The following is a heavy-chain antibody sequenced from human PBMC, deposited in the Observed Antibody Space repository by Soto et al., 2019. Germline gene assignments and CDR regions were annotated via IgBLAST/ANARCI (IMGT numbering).Heavy chain of an antibody. CDR1: GFTFSNYN. Sequence: GGSLRLSCAASGFTFSNYNMNWVRQAPGKGLEWVSSISSSSSYIYYADSVKGRSTISRDNAKNSLSLQMNSLRAEDTAVYYCARDGGYSGYDSDYFFDYWGQGTLVTVSS. CDR2: ISSSSSYI. CDR3: ARDGGYSGYDSDYFFDY. J-gene: IGHJ4*02. D-gene: IGHD5-12*01. V-gene: IGHV3-21*01.